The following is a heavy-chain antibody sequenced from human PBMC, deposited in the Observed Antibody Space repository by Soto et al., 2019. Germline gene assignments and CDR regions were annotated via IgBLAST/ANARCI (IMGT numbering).Heavy chain of an antibody. Sequence: PSETLSLTCAVSGGSISSGGYSWSWIRQPPGKGLEWIGYIYHSGSTYYNPSLKSRVTISVDRSKNQFSLKLSSVTAEDTAVYYCASTRRDGYNNYYYYYGMDVWGQGTTVTVSS. CDR3: ASTRRDGYNNYYYYYGMDV. J-gene: IGHJ6*02. CDR1: GGSISSGGYS. CDR2: IYHSGST. V-gene: IGHV4-30-2*01. D-gene: IGHD5-12*01.